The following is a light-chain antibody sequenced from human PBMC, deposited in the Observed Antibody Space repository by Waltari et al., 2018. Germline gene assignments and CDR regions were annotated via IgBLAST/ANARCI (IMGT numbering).Light chain of an antibody. CDR3: LQYNSYPYT. CDR1: RGIRND. V-gene: IGKV1-17*01. Sequence: DIHMTQSPSSLSVSIGDRVTMTCRASRGIRNDVGWYQQKPGKAPKRLIFGASTLESGVPSRFTGRGTGTEFTLTISRLQPEDFASYFCLQYNSYPYTFGRGTKLEIK. J-gene: IGKJ2*01. CDR2: GAS.